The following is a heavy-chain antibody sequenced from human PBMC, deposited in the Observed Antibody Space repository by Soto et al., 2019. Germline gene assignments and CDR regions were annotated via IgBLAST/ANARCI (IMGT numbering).Heavy chain of an antibody. Sequence: PGGSLRLSCAASGFTVSSNYMSWVRQAPGKGLEWVSVIYSGGSTYYADSVKGRFTISRDNSKNTLYLQMNSLRAEDTAVYYCARDGYYDFWSGYRVDGMDVWGQGTTVTVSS. CDR2: IYSGGST. D-gene: IGHD3-3*01. J-gene: IGHJ6*02. CDR1: GFTVSSNY. V-gene: IGHV3-53*01. CDR3: ARDGYYDFWSGYRVDGMDV.